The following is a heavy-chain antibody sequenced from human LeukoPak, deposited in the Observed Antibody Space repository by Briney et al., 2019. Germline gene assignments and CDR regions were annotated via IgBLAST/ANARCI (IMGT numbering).Heavy chain of an antibody. CDR1: GSTFSSYS. CDR2: ISSSSSYI. J-gene: IGHJ3*02. D-gene: IGHD4-11*01. V-gene: IGHV3-21*01. Sequence: PGGSLRLSCAASGSTFSSYSMNWVRQAPGKGLEWVSSISSSSSYIYYADSVKGRFTISRDNAKNSLYLQMNSLRAEDTAVYYCARDDSSSNYGLDIWGQGTMVTVSS. CDR3: ARDDSSSNYGLDI.